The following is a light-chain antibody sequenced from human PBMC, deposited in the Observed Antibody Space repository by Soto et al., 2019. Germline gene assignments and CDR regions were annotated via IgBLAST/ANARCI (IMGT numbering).Light chain of an antibody. J-gene: IGKJ1*01. V-gene: IGKV3-20*01. CDR2: GGS. Sequence: EIVLTQSPGTLSLSPGERATLSCRASQRVSSSYLAWYQQKPGQAPRLLIYGGSSRATGIPDRFSGSGSGTDFTLTISRLEPEDFAVYYCHQYGSSSWTFGQGTKVEIK. CDR1: QRVSSSY. CDR3: HQYGSSSWT.